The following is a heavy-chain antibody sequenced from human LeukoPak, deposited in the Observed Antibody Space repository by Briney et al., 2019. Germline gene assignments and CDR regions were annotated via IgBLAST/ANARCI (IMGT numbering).Heavy chain of an antibody. CDR2: ISDSGADT. V-gene: IGHV3-23*01. D-gene: IGHD2-2*02. J-gene: IGHJ4*02. CDR3: AKSDCTSSSCYTIDY. CDR1: GFTFSSYA. Sequence: PGGSLRLSCAASGFTFSSYAMSWVRQAPEKGLEWVSVISDSGADTSYADSGKGRFTNSRDNSKNTLYLQMNSLRAEDTAVYYCAKSDCTSSSCYTIDYWGQGTLVTVSS.